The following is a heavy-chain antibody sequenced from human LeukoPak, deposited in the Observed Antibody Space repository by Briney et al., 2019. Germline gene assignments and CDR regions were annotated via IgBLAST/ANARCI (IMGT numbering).Heavy chain of an antibody. V-gene: IGHV4-39*02. CDR3: AKVGQIGDYFDY. J-gene: IGHJ4*02. D-gene: IGHD3-3*01. CDR1: GGSISSNSYY. Sequence: SETLSLTCTVSGGSISSNSYYWGWIRQPPGKGLEWIGSIYYSGSTYYNPSLKSRVTMSVDTSKNHFSLKLSSVTAADTAVYYCAKVGQIGDYFDYWGQGTLVTVSS. CDR2: IYYSGST.